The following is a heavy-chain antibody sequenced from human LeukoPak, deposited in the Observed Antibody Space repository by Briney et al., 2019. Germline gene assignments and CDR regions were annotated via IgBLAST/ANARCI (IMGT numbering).Heavy chain of an antibody. CDR1: GFTFPSYV. J-gene: IGHJ4*02. Sequence: PGGSLRLSCGASGFTFPSYVMSWVRQAPGKGLVWVSRINSAGTSTIYADSVKGRFTISRDNAKNTLYLQMNSLRAEDTAVYYCVRGAPWAIGSTDYWGQGTLVTVSS. D-gene: IGHD5/OR15-5a*01. V-gene: IGHV3-74*01. CDR3: VRGAPWAIGSTDY. CDR2: INSAGTST.